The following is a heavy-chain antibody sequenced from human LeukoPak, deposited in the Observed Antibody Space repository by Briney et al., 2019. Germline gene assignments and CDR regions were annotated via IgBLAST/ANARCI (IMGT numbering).Heavy chain of an antibody. CDR2: INAGNGDT. D-gene: IGHD6-13*01. J-gene: IGHJ4*02. V-gene: IGHV1-3*01. CDR3: ARGPRAAADDY. Sequence: ASVKVSCKASGYTFSSYAIQWVRQAPGQRLEWMGWINAGNGDTKYSQKFQGRVTITRDTSASTAYMELSSLTSEDTAVYYCARGPRAAADDYWGQGTLVTVSS. CDR1: GYTFSSYA.